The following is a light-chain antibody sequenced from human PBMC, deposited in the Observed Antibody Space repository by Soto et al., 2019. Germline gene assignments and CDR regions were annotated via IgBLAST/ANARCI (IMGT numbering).Light chain of an antibody. Sequence: EIVLTQSPATLSLSPGERATLSCRASQSVSSYLAWYQQKPGQAPRLLIYDASNRATGIPARFSGSGSRTDFTLTIRSLEPEDFAVYYCQQYGSSPPITFGGGTKVDIK. V-gene: IGKV3-11*01. CDR1: QSVSSY. J-gene: IGKJ4*01. CDR3: QQYGSSPPIT. CDR2: DAS.